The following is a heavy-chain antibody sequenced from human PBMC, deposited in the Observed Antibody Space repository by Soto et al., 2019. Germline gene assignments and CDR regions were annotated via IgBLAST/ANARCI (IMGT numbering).Heavy chain of an antibody. CDR2: IYPGDSDT. CDR3: AKPHRGYCSGGSCYLPYYYYGMDV. J-gene: IGHJ6*02. V-gene: IGHV5-51*01. Sequence: GESLKISCKGSGYSFTSYWIGWVRQMPGKGLEWMGIIYPGDSDTRYSPSFQGQVTISADKSISTAYLQWSSLKASDTAMYYCAKPHRGYCSGGSCYLPYYYYGMDVWGQGTTVTVSS. D-gene: IGHD2-15*01. CDR1: GYSFTSYW.